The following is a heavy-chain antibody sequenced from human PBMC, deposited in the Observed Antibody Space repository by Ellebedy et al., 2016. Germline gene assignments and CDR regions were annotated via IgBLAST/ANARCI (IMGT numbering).Heavy chain of an antibody. CDR1: GFTFSNAW. D-gene: IGHD1-26*01. V-gene: IGHV3-15*01. Sequence: GESLKISCAASGFTFSNAWMSWVRQAPGKGLEWVGRIKSKTDGGTTDYAAPVKGRFTISRDDSKNTLYLQMNSLKTEDTAVYYCTTVAWEYPYYYYGMDVWGQGTTVTVSS. CDR2: IKSKTDGGTT. J-gene: IGHJ6*02. CDR3: TTVAWEYPYYYYGMDV.